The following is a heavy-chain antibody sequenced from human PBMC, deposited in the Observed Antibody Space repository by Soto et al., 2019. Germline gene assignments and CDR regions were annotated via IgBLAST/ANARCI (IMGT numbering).Heavy chain of an antibody. D-gene: IGHD5-12*01. CDR2: IGSSSSYI. CDR1: GFTFSSYI. J-gene: IGHJ4*02. Sequence: GGSLRLSCAASGFTFSSYIMNWVRQAPGKGLEWVSSIGSSSSYIYYADSVKGRFTISRDNAENSLFLQMNSLRAEDTAVYYCARVGYSGYESPASGILDFWGQGTLVTVS. V-gene: IGHV3-21*01. CDR3: ARVGYSGYESPASGILDF.